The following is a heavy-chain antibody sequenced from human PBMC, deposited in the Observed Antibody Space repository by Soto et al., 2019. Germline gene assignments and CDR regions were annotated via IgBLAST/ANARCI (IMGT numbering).Heavy chain of an antibody. V-gene: IGHV3-23*01. CDR2: IGASGDIT. CDR3: AKDDFTDRGDDYFDY. Sequence: GGALRLSCAASVFSFTNFAVSWVRQAPGKGLEWVAGIGASGDITWYADSVKGRLSISRDNSKNTLYLQLNSLRFEDTAVYYCAKDDFTDRGDDYFDYWGPGTLVTVSS. D-gene: IGHD2-21*02. J-gene: IGHJ4*02. CDR1: VFSFTNFA.